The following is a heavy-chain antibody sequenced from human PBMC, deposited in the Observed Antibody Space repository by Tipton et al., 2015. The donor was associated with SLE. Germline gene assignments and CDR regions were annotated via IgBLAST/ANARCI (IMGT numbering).Heavy chain of an antibody. CDR3: AGDPNRIATAGLGYLQH. D-gene: IGHD6-13*01. J-gene: IGHJ1*01. Sequence: TLSLTCTVSGGSISSRSYYWGWIRQPPGKGLEWIGSIHYSGTTYYNPSLESRVTISVDMSRSQFSLKLSSVTAADTAVYYCAGDPNRIATAGLGYLQHWGQGTLVSVSS. CDR1: GGSISSRSYY. V-gene: IGHV4-39*07. CDR2: IHYSGTT.